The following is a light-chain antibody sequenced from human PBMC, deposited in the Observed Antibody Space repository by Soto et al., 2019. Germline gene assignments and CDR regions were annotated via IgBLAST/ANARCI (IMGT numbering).Light chain of an antibody. Sequence: QSVLTQPPSASGTPGQRVTISCSGSSSNIGSNNVYSYQQFLGTAPKLLIYTSNQRPSGVPDRFSGSKSGTSASLAISGLRSEDEADYYCAAWDDSLSGYVFGTGTKLTVL. V-gene: IGLV1-47*01. CDR2: TSN. CDR1: SSNIGSNN. CDR3: AAWDDSLSGYV. J-gene: IGLJ1*01.